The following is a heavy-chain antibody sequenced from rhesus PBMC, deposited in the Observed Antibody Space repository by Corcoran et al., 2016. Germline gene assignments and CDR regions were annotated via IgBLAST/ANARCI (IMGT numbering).Heavy chain of an antibody. J-gene: IGHJ4*01. D-gene: IGHD5-24*01. V-gene: IGHV2-174*01. CDR1: GFSLTTLNLA. CDR3: VRSRRDSGYRDYFDY. Sequence: QVTLKESGPALVNPTQPLTLTCSFSGFSLTTLNLAVRWIRLPPGKALEWLALISWDYDKYYRASLKSRLTISRDTSKNQVVLTMTNMDPVDTATYFCVRSRRDSGYRDYFDYWGQGVLVTVSS. CDR2: ISWDYDK.